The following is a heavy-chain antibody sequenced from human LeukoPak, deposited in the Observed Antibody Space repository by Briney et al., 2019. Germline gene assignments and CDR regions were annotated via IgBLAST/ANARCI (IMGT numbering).Heavy chain of an antibody. V-gene: IGHV3-23*01. CDR3: AIDFALAGTWRGFDV. CDR2: LRGGGDKA. CDR1: GSTFTTYA. D-gene: IGHD6-13*01. Sequence: AGSMRLKRAASGSTFTTYAINSVRQTPGKGPEFLSRLRGGGDKAYYADSVNGRFTISRVNSKNTVALQTISLRAEDTALYYCAIDFALAGTWRGFDVWGQGTRVAVSS. J-gene: IGHJ3*01.